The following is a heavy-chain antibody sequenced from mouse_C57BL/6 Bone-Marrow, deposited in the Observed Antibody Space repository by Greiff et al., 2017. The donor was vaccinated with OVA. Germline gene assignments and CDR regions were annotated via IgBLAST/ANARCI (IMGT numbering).Heavy chain of an antibody. Sequence: VQLQQSGTVLARPGASVKMSCKTSGYTFTSYWMHWVKQRPGQGLEWIGAIYPGNSDTSYNQKFKGKAKLTAVTSASTAYMELSSLTNEDSAVYYCTTNPYYYGSSSFDYWGQGTTLTVSS. CDR2: IYPGNSDT. CDR1: GYTFTSYW. D-gene: IGHD1-1*01. V-gene: IGHV1-5*01. J-gene: IGHJ2*01. CDR3: TTNPYYYGSSSFDY.